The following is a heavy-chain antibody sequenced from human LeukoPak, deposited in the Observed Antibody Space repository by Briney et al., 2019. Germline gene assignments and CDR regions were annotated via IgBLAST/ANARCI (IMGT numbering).Heavy chain of an antibody. Sequence: SETLSLTCAVSGGSISSTPYYWGWIRQPPGKGLEWIATIYYSGSTYYNPSLKSRITISVDTSKNLFSLKLSSVTAADTAVYYCARTARRYTNNWYRQYYFDYWGQGTLVTVSS. D-gene: IGHD6-13*01. CDR2: IYYSGST. J-gene: IGHJ4*02. CDR1: GGSISSTPYY. V-gene: IGHV4-39*01. CDR3: ARTARRYTNNWYRQYYFDY.